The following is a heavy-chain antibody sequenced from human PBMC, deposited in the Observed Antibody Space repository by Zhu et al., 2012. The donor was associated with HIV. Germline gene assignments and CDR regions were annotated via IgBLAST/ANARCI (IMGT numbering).Heavy chain of an antibody. V-gene: IGHV4-59*11. CDR3: ARLRDTSGYYYPFDY. CDR2: VYYTGTT. J-gene: IGHJ4*02. CDR1: GGSTSSHY. D-gene: IGHD3-22*01. Sequence: QVQLQESGPGLVKPSETLSLTCSVSGGSTSSHYWSWIRQPPGKGLEWIGYVYYTGTTNYNPSLKSRVTISPDMSKNQFSLKLTSVTAADTAVYYCARLRDTSGYYYPFDYWGQGPWSPSPQ.